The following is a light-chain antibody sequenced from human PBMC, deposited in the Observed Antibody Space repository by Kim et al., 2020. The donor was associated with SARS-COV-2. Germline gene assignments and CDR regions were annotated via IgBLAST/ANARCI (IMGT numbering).Light chain of an antibody. V-gene: IGKV3-15*01. J-gene: IGKJ5*01. Sequence: SPGQRSNVSGRASQSVSSTLAWYQQKSGRPPRLLLSGASTRATGIPARFSGRGSGTEFTLTISSLQSEDFAVYYCQQYNDWPPITFGQGTRLEIK. CDR3: QQYNDWPPIT. CDR2: GAS. CDR1: QSVSST.